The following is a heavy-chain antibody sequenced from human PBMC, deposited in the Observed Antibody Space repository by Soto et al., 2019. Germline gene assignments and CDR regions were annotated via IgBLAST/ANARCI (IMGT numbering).Heavy chain of an antibody. Sequence: QVQLVESGGGVVQPGRSLRLSCAASGFIFSGYAMHWVRQAPGKGLEWVAVISYDGNTEYYADSVKGRFTVSRDNSKNTLYGQMNNLSAEDTAIYYCAKETSAYEIDYWGQGTLVTVSS. CDR1: GFIFSGYA. CDR2: ISYDGNTE. V-gene: IGHV3-30-3*01. D-gene: IGHD5-12*01. J-gene: IGHJ4*02. CDR3: AKETSAYEIDY.